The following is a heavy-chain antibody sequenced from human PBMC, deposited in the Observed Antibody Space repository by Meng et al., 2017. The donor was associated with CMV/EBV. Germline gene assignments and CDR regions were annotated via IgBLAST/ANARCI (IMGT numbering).Heavy chain of an antibody. CDR2: IYPGDSDT. D-gene: IGHD2-2*01. V-gene: IGHV5-51*01. Sequence: FPSDWIGWVRPMPGKGLEWMGIIYPGDSDTRYSPSFQGQVTISADKSISTAYLQWSSLKASDTAMYYCARQGEGIVVVPAAIWFDPWGQGTLVTVSS. J-gene: IGHJ5*02. CDR3: ARQGEGIVVVPAAIWFDP. CDR1: FPSDW.